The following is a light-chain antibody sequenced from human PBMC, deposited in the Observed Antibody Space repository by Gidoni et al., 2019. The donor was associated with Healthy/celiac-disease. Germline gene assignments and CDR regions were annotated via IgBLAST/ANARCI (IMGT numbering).Light chain of an antibody. Sequence: EIVLTQSPGTLSLSPGESATLSCRASQSVSSSYLAWYQQKPGQAPRLLIYGSSSRATGIPDRFSGSGSGTDFTLTISRLEPEDCAVYYCQQYGSSPRYTFGQGTKLEIK. CDR3: QQYGSSPRYT. CDR2: GSS. V-gene: IGKV3-20*01. J-gene: IGKJ2*01. CDR1: QSVSSSY.